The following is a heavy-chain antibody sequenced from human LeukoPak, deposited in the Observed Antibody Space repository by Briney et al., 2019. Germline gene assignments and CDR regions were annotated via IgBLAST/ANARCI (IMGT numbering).Heavy chain of an antibody. J-gene: IGHJ4*02. CDR1: GGSIFSYY. CDR2: IYYGGST. V-gene: IGHV4-59*08. D-gene: IGHD2-21*01. CDR3: ARHLNNCGDDCYIFDY. Sequence: SETLSLTCTVSGGSIFSYYWSWIRQPPGKGLEWMGYIYYGGSTNYNPSLKSRVTISVDTSKNQFSLRVSSVTAADTAVYYCARHLNNCGDDCYIFDYWGQGTLVTVSS.